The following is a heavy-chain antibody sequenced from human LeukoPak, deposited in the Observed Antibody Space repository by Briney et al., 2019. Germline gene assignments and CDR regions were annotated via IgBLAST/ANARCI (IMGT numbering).Heavy chain of an antibody. CDR3: ARSIQDRPGDY. D-gene: IGHD5-18*01. CDR2: IWYDGSNK. J-gene: IGHJ4*02. Sequence: YPGGSLRLSCAASGFTFSSYGMHWVRQAPGKGLEWVAVIWYDGSNKYYADSVKGRFTISRDNSKNTLYLQMNSLRAEDTAVYYCARSIQDRPGDYWGQGTLVTASS. V-gene: IGHV3-33*01. CDR1: GFTFSSYG.